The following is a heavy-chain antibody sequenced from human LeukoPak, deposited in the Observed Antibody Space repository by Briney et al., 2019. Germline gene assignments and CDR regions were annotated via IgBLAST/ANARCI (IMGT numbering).Heavy chain of an antibody. D-gene: IGHD3-22*01. J-gene: IGHJ4*02. V-gene: IGHV3-23*01. CDR1: GFTFSSYA. CDR3: AKDGQYYYDSSSYFDY. Sequence: GGSLRLSCAASGFTFSSYAMSWVRQAPGKGLEWVSAISGSGGSTYYADSVKGRFTISRDNSKNTLYLQMNSLRAEDTAAYYCAKDGQYYYDSSSYFDYWGQGTLVTVSS. CDR2: ISGSGGST.